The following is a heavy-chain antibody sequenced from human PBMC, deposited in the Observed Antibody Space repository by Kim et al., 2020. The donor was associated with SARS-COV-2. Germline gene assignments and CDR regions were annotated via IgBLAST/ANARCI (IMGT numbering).Heavy chain of an antibody. CDR1: GFTFSSYW. D-gene: IGHD6-19*01. J-gene: IGHJ4*02. Sequence: GGSLRLSCAASGFTFSSYWMHWVRQAPGKGLVWVSRINSDGSSTSYADSVKGRFTISRDNAKNTLYLQMNSLRAEDTAVYYCLPAVAGTGLDYWGQGTLVTVSS. V-gene: IGHV3-74*01. CDR3: LPAVAGTGLDY. CDR2: INSDGSST.